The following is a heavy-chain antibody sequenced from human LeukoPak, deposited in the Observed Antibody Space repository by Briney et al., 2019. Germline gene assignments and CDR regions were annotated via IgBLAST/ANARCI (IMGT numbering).Heavy chain of an antibody. V-gene: IGHV4-34*01. Sequence: SETLSFTCAVYGRSCTDYYWIWIRQPPGKGLEWIGEINHSGSTNYNPSLKSPVTISVDTSKNQFSLKLSSVTAADTAVYYCARSHGVKQTPKHDYWGQGTLVTVSS. CDR3: ARSHGVKQTPKHDY. J-gene: IGHJ4*02. CDR1: GRSCTDYY. CDR2: INHSGST. D-gene: IGHD1/OR15-1a*01.